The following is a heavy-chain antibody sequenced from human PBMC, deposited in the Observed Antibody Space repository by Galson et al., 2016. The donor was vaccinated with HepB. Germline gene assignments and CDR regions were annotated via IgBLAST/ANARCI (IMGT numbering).Heavy chain of an antibody. CDR1: GFTFSNYA. D-gene: IGHD4-17*01. CDR3: AKEGRQYGDYDFDH. CDR2: IWYDGSHQ. V-gene: IGHV3-33*06. J-gene: IGHJ4*02. Sequence: SLRLSCAASGFTFSNYAMHWVRQAPGKGLEWVAVIWYDGSHQYYGDSVKGRVTISRDNSKNTLYLQMNSLRAEDTAVYYCAKEGRQYGDYDFDHWGQGTLVTVSS.